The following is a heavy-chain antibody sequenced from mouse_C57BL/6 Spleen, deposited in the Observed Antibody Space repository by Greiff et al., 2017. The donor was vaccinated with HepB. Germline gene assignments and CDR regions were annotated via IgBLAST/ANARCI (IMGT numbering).Heavy chain of an antibody. V-gene: IGHV5-4*01. CDR3: ARKGDYDLWYFDV. CDR2: ISDGGSYT. Sequence: EVHLVESGGGLVKPGGSLKLSCAASGFTFSSYAMSWVRQTPEKRLEWVATISDGGSYTYYPDNVKGRFTISRDNAKNNLYLQMSHLKSEDTAMYYCARKGDYDLWYFDVWGTGTTVTVSS. CDR1: GFTFSSYA. J-gene: IGHJ1*03. D-gene: IGHD2-4*01.